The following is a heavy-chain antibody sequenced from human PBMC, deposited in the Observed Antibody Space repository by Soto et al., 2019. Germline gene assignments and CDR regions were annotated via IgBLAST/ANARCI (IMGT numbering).Heavy chain of an antibody. CDR2: FDPEDGET. CDR3: ATAVEYSGYDRQFDY. Sequence: ASVKVSCKVSGYTLIELSMHWVRQAPGKGLEWMGGFDPEDGETIYAQKFQGRVTMTEDTSTDTAYMELSSLRSEDTAVYYCATAVEYSGYDRQFDYWGQGTLVTVSS. J-gene: IGHJ4*02. V-gene: IGHV1-24*01. CDR1: GYTLIELS. D-gene: IGHD5-12*01.